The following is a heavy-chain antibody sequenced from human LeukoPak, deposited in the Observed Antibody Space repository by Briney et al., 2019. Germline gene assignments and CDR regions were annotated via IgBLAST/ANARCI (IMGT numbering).Heavy chain of an antibody. CDR3: ARDIADERDY. J-gene: IGHJ4*02. V-gene: IGHV3-21*01. D-gene: IGHD6-13*01. Sequence: PGGSLRLSCAASGFTFSSYSMNWVRQAPGKGLEWVSSISSSSSYIYYADSVKGRFTISRDNAKKSLFLQMNSLRAEDTAVYYCARDIADERDYWGQGTLVTVSS. CDR2: ISSSSSYI. CDR1: GFTFSSYS.